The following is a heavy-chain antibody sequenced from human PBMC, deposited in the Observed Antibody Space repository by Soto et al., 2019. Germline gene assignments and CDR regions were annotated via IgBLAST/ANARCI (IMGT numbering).Heavy chain of an antibody. CDR3: ARELYYYDSSRPDY. CDR2: ISAYNGNT. Sequence: GASVKVSCKASGYTFTSYGISWVRQAPGQGLEWMGWISAYNGNTNYAQKLQGRVTMTTDTSTSTAYMGLRSLRSDDTAVYYCARELYYYDSSRPDYWGQGTLVTVSS. D-gene: IGHD3-22*01. J-gene: IGHJ4*02. V-gene: IGHV1-18*04. CDR1: GYTFTSYG.